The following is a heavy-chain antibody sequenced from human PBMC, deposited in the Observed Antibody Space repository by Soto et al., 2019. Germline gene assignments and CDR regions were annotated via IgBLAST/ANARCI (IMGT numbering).Heavy chain of an antibody. V-gene: IGHV4-4*02. CDR1: SGSISRSNW. Sequence: SETRSLTCAGSSGSISRSNWWSWVRQPPGKGLEWIGEIYHSGSTNYNPSLKSRVTISVDKSKNQFSLKLSSVTAADTAVYYCARTFYGDYAPRFASWGQGTLVPVSS. CDR2: IYHSGST. D-gene: IGHD4-17*01. J-gene: IGHJ5*01. CDR3: ARTFYGDYAPRFAS.